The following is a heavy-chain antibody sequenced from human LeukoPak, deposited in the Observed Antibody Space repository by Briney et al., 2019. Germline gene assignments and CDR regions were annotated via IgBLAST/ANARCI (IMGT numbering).Heavy chain of an antibody. CDR2: IYYSGST. J-gene: IGHJ5*02. D-gene: IGHD1-26*01. Sequence: SETLSLTCTVSGGSISSSSYYWGWIRHPPGKGLEGIGSIYYSGSTYYNPSLKSRVTISIDTSKNQFSLKLSSVTAADTAVYYCARDSSGSYDNWFDPWGQGTLVTVSS. CDR1: GGSISSSSYY. V-gene: IGHV4-39*07. CDR3: ARDSSGSYDNWFDP.